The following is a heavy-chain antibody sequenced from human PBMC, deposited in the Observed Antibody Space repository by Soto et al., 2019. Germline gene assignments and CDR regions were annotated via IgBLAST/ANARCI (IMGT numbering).Heavy chain of an antibody. J-gene: IGHJ5*02. CDR1: GYTFTSYG. V-gene: IGHV1-18*01. CDR2: ISAYNGNT. Sequence: EASVKVSCKASGYTFTSYGISWVRQAPGQGLEWMGWISAYNGNTNYAQKLQGRVTMTTDTSTSTAYMELRSLRSDDTAVYYCARDGRGSGYNWFDPWGQGTLVTVSS. CDR3: ARDGRGSGYNWFDP. D-gene: IGHD5-12*01.